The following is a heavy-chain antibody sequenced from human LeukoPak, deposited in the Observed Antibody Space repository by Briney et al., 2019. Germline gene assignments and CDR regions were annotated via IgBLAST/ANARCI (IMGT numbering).Heavy chain of an antibody. CDR3: ARHAEGYSGYDRGRYYYYYMDV. J-gene: IGHJ6*03. CDR1: GYSISSGYY. D-gene: IGHD5-12*01. CDR2: IYHSGST. Sequence: SETLSLTCAVSGYSISSGYYWGWIRQPPGKGLEWIGSIYHSGSTYYNPSLKSRVTISVDTSKNQFSLKLRSVTAADTAGYYCARHAEGYSGYDRGRYYYYYMDVWGEGTTVTVSS. V-gene: IGHV4-38-2*01.